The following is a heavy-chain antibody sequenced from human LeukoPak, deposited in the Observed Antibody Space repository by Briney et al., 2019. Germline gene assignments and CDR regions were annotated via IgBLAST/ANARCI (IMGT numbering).Heavy chain of an antibody. CDR3: ARDPRVRGTMELDY. CDR1: GGSISSYY. J-gene: IGHJ4*02. D-gene: IGHD3-10*01. Sequence: SETLSLTCTVSGGSISSYYWSWIRQPPGKGLEWIGYIYYSGSTNYNPSLKSRVTISVDTSKNQFSLKLSSVTAADTAVYCCARDPRVRGTMELDYWGQGTLVTVSS. V-gene: IGHV4-59*01. CDR2: IYYSGST.